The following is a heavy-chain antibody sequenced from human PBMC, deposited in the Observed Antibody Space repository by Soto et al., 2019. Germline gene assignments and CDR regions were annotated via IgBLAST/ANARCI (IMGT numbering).Heavy chain of an antibody. D-gene: IGHD2-2*01. J-gene: IGHJ3*01. Sequence: ASVKVSCKASGGTFSSYAISWVRQAPGQGLEWMGGIIPIFGTANYAQKFQGRVTITADESTSTAYMELSSLRSEDTAVYYCARDDCNSTSDYESRKAVSRQGTTVTGSS. CDR3: ARDDCNSTSDYESRKAV. CDR2: IIPIFGTA. CDR1: GGTFSSYA. V-gene: IGHV1-69*13.